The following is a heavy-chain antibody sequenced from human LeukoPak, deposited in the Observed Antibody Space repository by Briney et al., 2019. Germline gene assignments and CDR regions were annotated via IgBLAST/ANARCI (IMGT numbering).Heavy chain of an antibody. CDR2: ITSSSSYI. D-gene: IGHD6-19*01. CDR3: ARDSSGWLRELDY. CDR1: GFTFSSYS. V-gene: IGHV3-21*01. J-gene: IGHJ4*02. Sequence: GGSLRLSCAASGFTFSSYSVNWVRQAPGKGLEWVSSITSSSSYIYYADSVKGRFTISRDNAKNSLYLQMNSLRAEDTAVYYCARDSSGWLRELDYWGQGTLVTVSS.